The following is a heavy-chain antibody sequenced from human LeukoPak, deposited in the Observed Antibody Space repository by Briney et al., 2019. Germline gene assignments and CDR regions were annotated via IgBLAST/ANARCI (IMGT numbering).Heavy chain of an antibody. CDR3: AKSLYGSGSYYNWFDP. CDR1: GGSIRSTSYY. J-gene: IGHJ5*02. D-gene: IGHD3-10*01. V-gene: IGHV4-39*07. Sequence: PSETPSLTCTVSGGSIRSTSYYWGWIRQPPGKGLEWIGNIYYTGSTYYNPSLKSRVTISVDTSKNQFSLKLSSVTAADTAVYYCAKSLYGSGSYYNWFDPWGQGTLVTVSS. CDR2: IYYTGST.